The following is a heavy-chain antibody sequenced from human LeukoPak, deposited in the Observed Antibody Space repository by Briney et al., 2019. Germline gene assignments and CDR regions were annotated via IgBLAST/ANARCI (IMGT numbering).Heavy chain of an antibody. CDR1: GFTASSTY. V-gene: IGHV3-66*01. J-gene: IGHJ4*02. Sequence: GGSLRLSCAASGFTASSTYMSWVRQAPGKGLEWVSVIYSGGTTYYADSVKGRFTISRDNSKNTLYLQMNSLRTEDTAVYYCARDLYDYGSYWGQGTLVTVSS. D-gene: IGHD4/OR15-4a*01. CDR3: ARDLYDYGSY. CDR2: IYSGGTT.